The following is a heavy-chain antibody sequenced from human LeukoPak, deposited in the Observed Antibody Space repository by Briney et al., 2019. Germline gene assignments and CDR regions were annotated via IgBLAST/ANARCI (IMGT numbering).Heavy chain of an antibody. J-gene: IGHJ3*01. V-gene: IGHV3-64*01. Sequence: GGSLRLSCAASGFSFSSYAMYWVGQAPGKGLEYVSAIGKNGVSRYYANSVRGRFTISRDNSKNTLYLQMGSLRADDMAVYYCARDWHFDLWGQGTVVTVSS. CDR1: GFSFSSYA. CDR2: IGKNGVSR. CDR3: ARDWHFDL.